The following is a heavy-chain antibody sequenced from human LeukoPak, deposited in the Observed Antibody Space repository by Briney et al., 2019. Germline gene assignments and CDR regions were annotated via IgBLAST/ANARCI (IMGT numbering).Heavy chain of an antibody. CDR1: GVAFSNYF. Sequence: SEILPLTCAVSGVAFSNYFWTWIRQPPGKGLEWIAEINDSGSTNSNSSLRSRVAISLDTSKNQFSLRLTSVTAADTAVYYCARGQYCRTTTCYSARRYFDFWGQGTLVTVSS. CDR3: ARGQYCRTTTCYSARRYFDF. D-gene: IGHD2-2*01. J-gene: IGHJ4*02. V-gene: IGHV4-34*01. CDR2: INDSGST.